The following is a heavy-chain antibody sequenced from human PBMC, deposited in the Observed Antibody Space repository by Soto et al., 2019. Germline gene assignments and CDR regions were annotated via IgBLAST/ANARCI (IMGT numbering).Heavy chain of an antibody. CDR3: ARDPWGADY. CDR1: GFTVSTKY. J-gene: IGHJ4*02. Sequence: EVQLVESGGGLVQPGGSLRLSCAASGFTVSTKYMTWVRQAPGKGLEWVSVIYSGGSTFYADSVRGRFTILRDNSKNTGNLQMDSLRAEETAVYYCARDPWGADYWGQGTLVTVSS. CDR2: IYSGGST. V-gene: IGHV3-66*01. D-gene: IGHD3-16*01.